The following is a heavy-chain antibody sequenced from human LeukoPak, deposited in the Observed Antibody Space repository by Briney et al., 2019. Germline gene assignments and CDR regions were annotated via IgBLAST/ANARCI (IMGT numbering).Heavy chain of an antibody. CDR1: GRSFSGYY. CDR3: ARFHWNYEPY. J-gene: IGHJ4*02. D-gene: IGHD1-7*01. CDR2: IGHSGTS. Sequence: SETLSLTCTVYGRSFSGYYWTWIRQPPGKGLEWIGEIGHSGTSTYNPSLKSRVTISVDASKNQFSLKLRFVTAADTAVYYCARFHWNYEPYWGQGTLVTVSS. V-gene: IGHV4-34*01.